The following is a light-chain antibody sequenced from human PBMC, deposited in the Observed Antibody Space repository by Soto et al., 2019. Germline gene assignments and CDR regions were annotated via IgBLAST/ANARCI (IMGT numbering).Light chain of an antibody. CDR1: SSDVGAYNY. CDR3: SSYTQFSTVV. CDR2: EVS. J-gene: IGLJ3*02. V-gene: IGLV2-14*01. Sequence: QSALTQPASVSGSPGQSITISCTGTSSDVGAYNYVSWYRQHPGKAPKLVIYEVSNRPSEISSRFSGSKSGNTASLTISGLQAEDEADYYCSSYTQFSTVVFGGGTKLTVL.